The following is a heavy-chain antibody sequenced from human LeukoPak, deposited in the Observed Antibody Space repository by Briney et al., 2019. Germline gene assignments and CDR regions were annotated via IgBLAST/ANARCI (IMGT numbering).Heavy chain of an antibody. D-gene: IGHD3-10*01. CDR1: GDSISSYY. CDR3: ARDRYYYGSGNPFDY. J-gene: IGHJ4*02. CDR2: IYHSGST. V-gene: IGHV4-59*12. Sequence: SETLSLTCTVSGDSISSYYWSWIRQPPGKGLEWIGYIYHSGSTNYNPSLKSRVTISVDTSKNQFSLKLSSVTAADTAVYYCARDRYYYGSGNPFDYWGQGTLVTVSS.